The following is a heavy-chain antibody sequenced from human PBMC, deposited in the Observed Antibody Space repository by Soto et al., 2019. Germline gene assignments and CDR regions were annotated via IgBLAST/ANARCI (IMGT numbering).Heavy chain of an antibody. V-gene: IGHV3-53*01. CDR2: IYAGGNT. J-gene: IGHJ4*02. D-gene: IGHD3-9*01. Sequence: HPXGFPRLTCAASGFSVTSNYMTWVRQAPGKGLECVSVIYAGGNTYYPDSVKGRFTISSDNSKNTLFLQMNNLRAEDTAVYYCARVTTFYDILNSSYALKYFDYWGQGTRVTVPS. CDR3: ARVTTFYDILNSSYALKYFDY. CDR1: GFSVTSNY.